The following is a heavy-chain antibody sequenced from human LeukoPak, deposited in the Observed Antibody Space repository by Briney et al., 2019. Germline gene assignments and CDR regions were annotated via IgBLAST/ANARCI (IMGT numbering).Heavy chain of an antibody. Sequence: SETLSLTCTVSGGSISSFYWSWIRQPPGKGLEWIGYIYYSGSTNYNPSLKSRVTISVDTSKNQFSLKLSSVTAADTVVYYCAREGSSGTLDYWGQGTLVTVSS. D-gene: IGHD6-19*01. CDR2: IYYSGST. CDR1: GGSISSFY. V-gene: IGHV4-59*01. J-gene: IGHJ4*02. CDR3: AREGSSGTLDY.